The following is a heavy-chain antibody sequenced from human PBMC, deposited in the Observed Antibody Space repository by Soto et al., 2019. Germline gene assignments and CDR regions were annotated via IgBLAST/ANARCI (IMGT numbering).Heavy chain of an antibody. CDR2: MNANSGNT. CDR1: GCTFRSYD. V-gene: IGHV1-8*01. Sequence: SGQVSCQASGCTFRSYDVNWVRQATGQGLEGMGWMNANSGNTGYAQKFQGRVTMTWDTSMSTAYMELRSLRSDDTAVYYSARAAPGAEASGMDVWGQGTTVTVSS. CDR3: ARAAPGAEASGMDV. D-gene: IGHD2-2*01. J-gene: IGHJ6*02.